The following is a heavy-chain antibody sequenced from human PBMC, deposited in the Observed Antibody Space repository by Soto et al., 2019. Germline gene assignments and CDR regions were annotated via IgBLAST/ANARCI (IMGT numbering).Heavy chain of an antibody. D-gene: IGHD3-22*01. CDR3: ARVYYYDSSGYYPNAFDI. Sequence: SVKVSCKASGGTFSSYAISWVRQAPGQGLEWMGGIIPIFGTANYAQKFQGRVTITADESTSAAYMELSSLRSEDTAVYYCARVYYYDSSGYYPNAFDIWGQGTMVTVSS. V-gene: IGHV1-69*13. J-gene: IGHJ3*02. CDR1: GGTFSSYA. CDR2: IIPIFGTA.